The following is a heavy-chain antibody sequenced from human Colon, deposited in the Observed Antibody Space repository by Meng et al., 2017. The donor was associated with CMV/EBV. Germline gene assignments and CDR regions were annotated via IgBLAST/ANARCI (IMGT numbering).Heavy chain of an antibody. V-gene: IGHV3-23*01. CDR2: IIGSATYT. CDR1: GFTFKDYA. D-gene: IGHD4-23*01. Sequence: GESLKISCAASGFTFKDYAMVWVRQAPGKGLEWVSGIIGSATYTYYADAVKGRFTVSRDNSNNTLHLQMHSLRAEDTAVYYCAKDRSAKTVAGSWGQGVVVTVSS. J-gene: IGHJ5*02. CDR3: AKDRSAKTVAGS.